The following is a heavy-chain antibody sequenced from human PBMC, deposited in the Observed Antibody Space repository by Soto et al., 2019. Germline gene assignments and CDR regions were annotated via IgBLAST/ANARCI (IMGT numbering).Heavy chain of an antibody. Sequence: EVQLLESGGDLVPPGGSLRLSCAVSGFTFSSFSMTWVRQAPGKGLEWVATLSARGDTTHYADSVTGRFIISRDNSKNSLYLQMNSLRAEDTAIYYCAKDRSLYSTDWYADFWGQGTLVTVSP. CDR2: LSARGDTT. CDR3: AKDRSLYSTDWYADF. D-gene: IGHD6-19*01. CDR1: GFTFSSFS. V-gene: IGHV3-23*01. J-gene: IGHJ4*02.